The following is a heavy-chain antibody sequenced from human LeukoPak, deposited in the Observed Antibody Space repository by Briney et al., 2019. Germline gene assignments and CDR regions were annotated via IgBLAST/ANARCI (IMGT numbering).Heavy chain of an antibody. CDR1: GYSINSGYH. CDR2: IYHSGST. D-gene: IGHD3-22*01. CDR3: ARHYLYDTSGDGTYYFDY. Sequence: PSETLSLTCIVSGYSINSGYHWGWIRQPPGKGLEWIGSIYHSGSTYYNPSLKSRVTISIDTSKNQFSLKLRSVTAAGTAVYYCARHYLYDTSGDGTYYFDYWGQGTLVTVSS. V-gene: IGHV4-38-2*02. J-gene: IGHJ4*02.